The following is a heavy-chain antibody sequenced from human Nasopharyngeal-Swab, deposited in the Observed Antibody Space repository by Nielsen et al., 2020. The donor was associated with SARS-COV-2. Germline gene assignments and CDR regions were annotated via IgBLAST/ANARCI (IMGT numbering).Heavy chain of an antibody. CDR1: GFTFSDYY. CDR2: ISSSGSTI. V-gene: IGHV3-11*01. CDR3: ARAGVATVTTWNYYYCYGMDV. J-gene: IGHJ6*02. D-gene: IGHD4-17*01. Sequence: GGSLRLSCAASGFTFSDYYMSWIRQAPGKGLEWVSYISSSGSTIYYADSVKGRFTISRDNAKNSLYLQMNSLRAEDTAVYYCARAGVATVTTWNYYYCYGMDVWGQGTTVTVSS.